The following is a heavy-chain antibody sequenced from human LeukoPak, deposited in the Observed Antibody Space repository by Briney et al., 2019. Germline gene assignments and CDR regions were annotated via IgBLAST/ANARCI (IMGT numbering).Heavy chain of an antibody. V-gene: IGHV4-34*01. D-gene: IGHD3-9*01. CDR3: ATQETIFMDV. CDR2: INHSGST. Sequence: NPSETLSLTCAVYGGSFSGYYWSWIRQPPGKGLEWIGEINHSGSTNYNPSLKSRVTISVDTSKNQFSLKLSSVTAADTAVYYCATQETIFMDVWGEGTTVTISS. CDR1: GGSFSGYY. J-gene: IGHJ6*04.